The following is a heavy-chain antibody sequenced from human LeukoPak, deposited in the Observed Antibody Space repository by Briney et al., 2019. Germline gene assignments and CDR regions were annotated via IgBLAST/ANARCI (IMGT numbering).Heavy chain of an antibody. Sequence: PGGSLRLSCAASGFTFSSYEMNWVRQAPGKGLEWVSYISSSGSTIYYADSAKGRFTISRDNAKNSLYLQMNSLRAEDTAVYYCARAIDYYGSGSYQGLDYWGQGTLVTVSS. CDR2: ISSSGSTI. CDR1: GFTFSSYE. D-gene: IGHD3-10*01. CDR3: ARAIDYYGSGSYQGLDY. V-gene: IGHV3-48*03. J-gene: IGHJ4*02.